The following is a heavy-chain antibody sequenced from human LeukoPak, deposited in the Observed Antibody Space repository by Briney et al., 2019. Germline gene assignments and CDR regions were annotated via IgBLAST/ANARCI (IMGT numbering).Heavy chain of an antibody. CDR1: GYTFTGYY. J-gene: IGHJ6*02. CDR3: ARTKDYGDYVLNGMDV. D-gene: IGHD4-17*01. V-gene: IGHV1-2*02. CDR2: INPNSGAT. Sequence: ASVKVSCKASGYTFTGYYVHWLRQAPGQGLEWVAWINPNSGATNYAPKFQGRVTLTRDTSITTAYMEVSRLRSDDTAVYYCARTKDYGDYVLNGMDVWGQGTTVTVSS.